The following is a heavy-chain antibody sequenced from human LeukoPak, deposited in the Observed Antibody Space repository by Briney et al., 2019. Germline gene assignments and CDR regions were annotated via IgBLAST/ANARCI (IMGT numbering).Heavy chain of an antibody. J-gene: IGHJ4*02. V-gene: IGHV3-11*05. D-gene: IGHD3-9*01. Sequence: GGSLRLSCAASGFXFSDYCISWIRQAPGKGLEWVSYISSSSSYTNYADSVKGRFTISRDNAKNSLYLQMNSLRAEDTAVYYCARGPILTGYLFDCWGQGTLVTVSS. CDR1: GFXFSDYC. CDR3: ARGPILTGYLFDC. CDR2: ISSSSSYT.